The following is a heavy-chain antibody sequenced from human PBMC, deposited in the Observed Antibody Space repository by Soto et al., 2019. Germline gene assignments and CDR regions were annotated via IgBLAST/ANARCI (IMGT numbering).Heavy chain of an antibody. D-gene: IGHD6-19*01. CDR2: INHSGST. V-gene: IGHV4-34*01. Sequence: SETLSLTCAVYGGSFSGYYWSWIRQPPGKGLEWIGEINHSGSTNYNPSLKSRVTISVDTSKNQFSLKLSSVTAADTAVYYCARDPGSIIAVAGGYYFDYWGQGTLVTVSS. CDR3: ARDPGSIIAVAGGYYFDY. J-gene: IGHJ4*02. CDR1: GGSFSGYY.